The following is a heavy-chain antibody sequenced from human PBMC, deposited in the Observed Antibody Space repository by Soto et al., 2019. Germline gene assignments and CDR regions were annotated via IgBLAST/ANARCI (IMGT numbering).Heavy chain of an antibody. D-gene: IGHD3-3*01. V-gene: IGHV3-23*01. CDR2: ISGSGGST. CDR1: GLTFSSYA. Sequence: GGSLRLSCAASGLTFSSYAMSWVRQATEKGLEWVSAISGSGGSTYYADSVKGRFTISRDNSKNTLYLQMNSLRAEDTAVYYCARALTLWSSYLDWFDPWGQGTLVTVSS. J-gene: IGHJ5*02. CDR3: ARALTLWSSYLDWFDP.